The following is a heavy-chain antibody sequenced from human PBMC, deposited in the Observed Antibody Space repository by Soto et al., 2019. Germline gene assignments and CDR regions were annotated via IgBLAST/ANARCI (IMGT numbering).Heavy chain of an antibody. Sequence: GESLKISCKGSGYSFTSYWIGWVRQMPGKGLEWMGIIYPGDSDTRYSPSSQGQVTISADKTISTAYLQRSSLKPSDTAIPYCARQETYYCDSSGYSPNACGIWGRGRMVAV. V-gene: IGHV5-51*01. CDR1: GYSFTSYW. J-gene: IGHJ3*02. CDR3: ARQETYYCDSSGYSPNACGI. CDR2: IYPGDSDT. D-gene: IGHD3-22*01.